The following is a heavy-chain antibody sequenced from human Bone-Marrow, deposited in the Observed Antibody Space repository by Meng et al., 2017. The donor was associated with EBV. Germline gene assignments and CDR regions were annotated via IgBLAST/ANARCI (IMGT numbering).Heavy chain of an antibody. V-gene: IGHV3-21*01. CDR2: ISSSSSYI. D-gene: IGHD6-13*01. CDR1: GFTFSSYS. CDR3: AREYSSSWESSVDY. Sequence: EVQLVESGGGLVKHGGSLRLSCAASGFTFSSYSMNWVRQAPGKGLEWVSSISSSSSYIYYADSVKGRFTISRDNAKNSLYLQMNSLRAEDTAVYYCAREYSSSWESSVDYWGQGTLVTVSS. J-gene: IGHJ4*02.